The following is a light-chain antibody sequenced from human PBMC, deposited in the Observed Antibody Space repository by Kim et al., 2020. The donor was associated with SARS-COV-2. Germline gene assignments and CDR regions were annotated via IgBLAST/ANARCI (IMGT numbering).Light chain of an antibody. CDR2: GAS. Sequence: SPGETATLACRASHSVSNDLAWYQQKPGQAPRLLIYGASARAAGVPPRFSGTGSGTEFTLTISGLQSEDFAVYYCQQYNNWPPLTFGGGTKVDIK. CDR1: HSVSND. V-gene: IGKV3-15*01. J-gene: IGKJ4*01. CDR3: QQYNNWPPLT.